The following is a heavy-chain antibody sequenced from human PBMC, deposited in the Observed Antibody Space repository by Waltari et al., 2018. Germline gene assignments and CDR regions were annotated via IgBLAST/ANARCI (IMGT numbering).Heavy chain of an antibody. Sequence: EVQLVESGGGLVQPGGSLRLSGVASGFTFIKYIMIWVRQAQGKGLEWLSFIRHDSSDIYYADSVEGRFSISRDNAQNSLFLHMNSLRVEDTAVYYCARDWFGETFWGQGTLVTVSS. V-gene: IGHV3-48*04. J-gene: IGHJ4*02. D-gene: IGHD3-10*01. CDR1: GFTFIKYI. CDR3: ARDWFGETF. CDR2: IRHDSSDI.